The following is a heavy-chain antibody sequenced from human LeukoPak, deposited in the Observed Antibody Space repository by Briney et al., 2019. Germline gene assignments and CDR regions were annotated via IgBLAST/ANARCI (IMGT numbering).Heavy chain of an antibody. Sequence: SQTLSLTCTVSGGSISSGSYYWSWIRQPPGKGLERIGYIYYSGSTNYNPSLKSRVTISVDTSKNQFSLKLSSVTAADTAVYYCARTYYDILTGYYPNWFDPWGQGTLVTVSS. CDR1: GGSISSGSYY. V-gene: IGHV4-61*01. D-gene: IGHD3-9*01. CDR2: IYYSGST. J-gene: IGHJ5*02. CDR3: ARTYYDILTGYYPNWFDP.